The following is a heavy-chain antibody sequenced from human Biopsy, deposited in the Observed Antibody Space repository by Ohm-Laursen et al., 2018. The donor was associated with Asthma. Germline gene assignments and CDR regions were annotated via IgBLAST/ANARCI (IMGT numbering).Heavy chain of an antibody. CDR1: GYSLTDLS. J-gene: IGHJ4*02. V-gene: IGHV1-24*01. CDR2: HDHEEGGT. Sequence: SVKASCNISGYSLTDLSMHWVRQAPGQGLVWMGGHDHEEGGTVNARRFQGRVTMTEDTSTDTAYMELSSLSSDDTAVYYCASDFPKDYVRYNFQYWGQGTLVTVSS. D-gene: IGHD4-17*01. CDR3: ASDFPKDYVRYNFQY.